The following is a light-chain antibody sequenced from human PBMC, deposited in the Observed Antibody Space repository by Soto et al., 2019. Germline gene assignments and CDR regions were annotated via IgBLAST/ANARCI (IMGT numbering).Light chain of an antibody. J-gene: IGKJ4*01. CDR1: QSVSSY. CDR3: QQRSNWPLT. Sequence: EIVLTQSPATLSLSPGERATLSCRASQSVSSYLAWYQQKPGQAPRLLIYDASNRATGIPARFSGSESGTDFNLTISSLEPEDFAGYYCQQRSNWPLTFGGGTKVEIK. V-gene: IGKV3-11*01. CDR2: DAS.